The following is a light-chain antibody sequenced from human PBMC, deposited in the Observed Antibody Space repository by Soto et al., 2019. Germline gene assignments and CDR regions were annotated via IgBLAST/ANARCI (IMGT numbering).Light chain of an antibody. CDR3: AAWDDSLNGLL. J-gene: IGLJ2*01. CDR2: SNK. V-gene: IGLV1-44*01. Sequence: QSALTQPPSASGTPGQRVTISCSGSSSNIGSNTVNWYQQLPGTAPKLLIYSNKQRPSGVPDRFSGSKSGTSASLAISGLQSEDEADYYCAAWDDSLNGLLFGGGTKVTVL. CDR1: SSNIGSNT.